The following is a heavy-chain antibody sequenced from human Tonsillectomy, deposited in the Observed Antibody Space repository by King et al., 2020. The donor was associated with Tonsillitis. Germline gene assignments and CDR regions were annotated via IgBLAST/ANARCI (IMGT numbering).Heavy chain of an antibody. CDR1: AFTFSNYA. V-gene: IGHV3-30-3*01. CDR3: ARGGYSSSSGDAFDI. Sequence: VQLVESGGGVVQPGRSLRLSCAASAFTFSNYAMHWVRQAPGKGLEWVAVISYDGSNKYYADSVKGRFTISRDNSKITLYLQMDSLRVEDTAVYYCARGGYSSSSGDAFDICGQGTMVTVSS. CDR2: ISYDGSNK. D-gene: IGHD6-6*01. J-gene: IGHJ3*02.